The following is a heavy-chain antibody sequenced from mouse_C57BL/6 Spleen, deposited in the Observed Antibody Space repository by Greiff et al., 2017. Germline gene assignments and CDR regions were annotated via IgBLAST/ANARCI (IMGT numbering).Heavy chain of an antibody. Sequence: VQLQQSGAELVMPGASVKLSCKASGYTFTSYWMHWVKQRPGQGLEWIGEIDPSDSYTNYNQKFKGKSTLTVDKSSSTAYMQLSSLTSEDSAVYYCARRAQAHYAMDYWGQGTSVTVSS. CDR1: GYTFTSYW. V-gene: IGHV1-69*01. J-gene: IGHJ4*01. CDR3: ARRAQAHYAMDY. D-gene: IGHD3-2*02. CDR2: IDPSDSYT.